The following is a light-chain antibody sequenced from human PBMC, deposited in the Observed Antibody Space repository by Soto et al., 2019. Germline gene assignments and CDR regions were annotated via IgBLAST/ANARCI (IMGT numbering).Light chain of an antibody. J-gene: IGKJ1*01. CDR3: QQYNQWPRT. CDR1: QSLGTN. V-gene: IGKV3-15*01. CDR2: GAS. Sequence: EIEMTQYPATLSVSPGERATLSCRAGQSLGTNLAWFQQKPGQVPRLLIHGASTRATGIPARFSGSGSGTDFTLTISSLQSEDFAVYYCQQYNQWPRTFGQGTKV.